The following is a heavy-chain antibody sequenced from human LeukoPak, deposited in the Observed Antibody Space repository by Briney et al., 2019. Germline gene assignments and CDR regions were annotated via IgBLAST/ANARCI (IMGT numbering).Heavy chain of an antibody. V-gene: IGHV3-30*03. Sequence: GGSLRLSCAASGFTFSSYGMHWVRQAPGKGLEWVAVISYDGSNKYYADPVKGRFTISRDNSKNTLYLQMNSLRADDTAVYYCARVPLGTCYFDSWGQGTLVTVSS. CDR2: ISYDGSNK. D-gene: IGHD1-7*01. J-gene: IGHJ4*02. CDR3: ARVPLGTCYFDS. CDR1: GFTFSSYG.